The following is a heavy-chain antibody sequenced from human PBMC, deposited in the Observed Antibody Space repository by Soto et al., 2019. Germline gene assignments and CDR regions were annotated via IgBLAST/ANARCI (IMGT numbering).Heavy chain of an antibody. CDR2: ISAYNGNT. CDR3: ARTELDSYDSDY. V-gene: IGHV1-18*04. Sequence: QVQLVQSGAEVKKPGASVKVSCKASGYTFTSYGISWVRQAPGQGLEWMGWISAYNGNTNYAQKLKARVTMTTDASTSTAYMELRSLRCDDSAVYYCARTELDSYDSDYWGQGTLVTVSS. J-gene: IGHJ4*02. D-gene: IGHD3-22*01. CDR1: GYTFTSYG.